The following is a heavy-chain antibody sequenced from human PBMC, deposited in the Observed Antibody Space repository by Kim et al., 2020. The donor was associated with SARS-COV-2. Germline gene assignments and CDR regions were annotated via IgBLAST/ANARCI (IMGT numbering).Heavy chain of an antibody. J-gene: IGHJ3*01. CDR3: YSLSGSGTTWAGLDA. CDR1: GFTFDDYA. D-gene: IGHD3-10*01. Sequence: GGSLRLSCAASGFTFDDYAMHWVRQASGKGLEWVGGISRKTSSKAYADSVKGRVRISSDNAETSQSPQMNSNRPEATATSVCYSLSGSGTTWAGLDA. CDR2: ISRKTSSK. V-gene: IGHV3-9*01.